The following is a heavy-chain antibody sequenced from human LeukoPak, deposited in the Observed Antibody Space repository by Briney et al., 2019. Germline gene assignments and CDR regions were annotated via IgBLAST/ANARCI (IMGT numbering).Heavy chain of an antibody. CDR3: AKLRSISWYASCDY. CDR2: ISGTGGDT. Sequence: GESLRISCAAAGFTFSDYAMSWGRQAPGKGLEWVAAISGTGGDTYYADSVKGRFTLSRDSSKDTVYLQMNSLRTEDTAVYYCAKLRSISWYASCDYWGQGTLVTVSS. CDR1: GFTFSDYA. D-gene: IGHD2-2*01. V-gene: IGHV3-23*01. J-gene: IGHJ4*02.